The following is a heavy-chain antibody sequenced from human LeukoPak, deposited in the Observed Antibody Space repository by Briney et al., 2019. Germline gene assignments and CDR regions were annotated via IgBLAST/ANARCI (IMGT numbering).Heavy chain of an antibody. J-gene: IGHJ4*02. CDR3: ARSGIAARGVPSI. CDR2: IRYDGSKK. Sequence: PGGSLRLSCAASGFSVRSNYMNWVRQAPGKGLEWVAFIRYDGSKKYYADSVKGRFTISRDNSKNTLYLQMNSLRAEDTAVYYCARSGIAARGVPSIWGQGTLVTVSS. V-gene: IGHV3-30*02. D-gene: IGHD6-6*01. CDR1: GFSVRSNY.